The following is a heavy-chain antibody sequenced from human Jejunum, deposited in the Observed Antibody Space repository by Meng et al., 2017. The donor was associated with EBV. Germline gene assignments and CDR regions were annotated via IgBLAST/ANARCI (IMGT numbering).Heavy chain of an antibody. D-gene: IGHD3-16*02. Sequence: QAWTAVKTAGVSVKASCKASRYTLISYVINSVRQATGQGLEWMGWINPNSDKTDYAQKFQGRVTMTRNTAISTAYMELSSLRSEDTAVYYCARGRVWGSYQDYWGQGTLVTVSS. CDR2: INPNSDKT. V-gene: IGHV1-8*01. CDR1: RYTLISYV. J-gene: IGHJ4*02. CDR3: ARGRVWGSYQDY.